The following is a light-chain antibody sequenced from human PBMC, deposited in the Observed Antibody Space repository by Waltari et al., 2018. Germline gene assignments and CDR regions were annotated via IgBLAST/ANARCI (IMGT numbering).Light chain of an antibody. J-gene: IGKJ1*01. V-gene: IGKV3-15*01. CDR1: ESVGSA. Sequence: EIVMTQSPDALSVSPGESATLSCRASESVGSALAWYQQRPGQPPRLLIYGASTRATGIPARFSGSGSGTEFTLTILSLQSEDFAVYYCQQYNYWRTFGQGTKVEIK. CDR3: QQYNYWRT. CDR2: GAS.